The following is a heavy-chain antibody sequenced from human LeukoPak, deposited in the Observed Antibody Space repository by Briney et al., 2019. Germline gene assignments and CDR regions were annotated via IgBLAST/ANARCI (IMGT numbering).Heavy chain of an antibody. D-gene: IGHD3-22*01. CDR1: GFIFSDYW. Sequence: SGGSLRLSCGASGFIFSDYWMSWVRQAPGKGLEWVAVIWYDGSNKYYADSVKGRFTISRDNSKNTLYLQMNSLRAEDTAVYYCARTPDSSGYCYFDYWGQGTLVTVSS. V-gene: IGHV3-33*08. J-gene: IGHJ4*02. CDR3: ARTPDSSGYCYFDY. CDR2: IWYDGSNK.